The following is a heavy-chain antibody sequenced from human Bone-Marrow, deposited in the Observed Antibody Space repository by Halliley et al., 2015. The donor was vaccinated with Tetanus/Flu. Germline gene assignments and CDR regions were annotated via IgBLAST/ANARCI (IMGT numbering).Heavy chain of an antibody. CDR2: ISPYSGNT. CDR3: ARDGTTIFGVVIVDFDH. J-gene: IGHJ4*02. V-gene: IGHV1-18*01. Sequence: WISPYSGNTKYVQKFQDRVTMTADTSTSTAYMELRSLRSDDTAVYYCARDGTTIFGVVIVDFDHWGQGTQVTVSS. D-gene: IGHD3-3*01.